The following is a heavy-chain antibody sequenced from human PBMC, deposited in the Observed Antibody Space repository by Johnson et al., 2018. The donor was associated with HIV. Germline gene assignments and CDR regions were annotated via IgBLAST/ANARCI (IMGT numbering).Heavy chain of an antibody. CDR2: IRSQAYGGTT. J-gene: IGHJ3*02. CDR3: TKMSRDAVDI. CDR1: GFTFGDYA. D-gene: IGHD5-24*01. V-gene: IGHV3-49*04. Sequence: VQLVESGGGVAQPGRSLRLSCVTSGFTFGDYAMSWVRQAPGKGLEWVGFIRSQAYGGTTEYAASVKGRFTISRDDSKSNAYLQMNSLKTEDTAVDYCTKMSRDAVDIWGQGTMVTVSS.